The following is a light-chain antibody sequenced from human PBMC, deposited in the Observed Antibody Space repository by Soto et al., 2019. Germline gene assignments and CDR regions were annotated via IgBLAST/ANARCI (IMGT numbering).Light chain of an antibody. CDR1: QTVTNDY. Sequence: IVLTHSPVTLSVSPGERVTLSCRASQTVTNDYLAWYQQKDGQAPRLLIYDASTRATGVPDRFSGSGSGPEYTLTITRLEPEDFAVYSCQQYGFSPISFGQGTRLEIK. CDR3: QQYGFSPIS. J-gene: IGKJ5*01. V-gene: IGKV3-20*01. CDR2: DAS.